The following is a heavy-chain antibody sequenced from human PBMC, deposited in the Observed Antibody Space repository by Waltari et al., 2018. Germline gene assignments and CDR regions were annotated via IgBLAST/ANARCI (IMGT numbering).Heavy chain of an antibody. V-gene: IGHV4-61*02. CDR2: VYTRRST. Sequence: QVQLQESGPGLVKPSQTLSLICTVSGASVSSGGYSWSWTRQPAGKGLEWIWLVYTRRSTKYHPSLKSRVTISVDTSKNQFSLKLSSVTAADTAIYYCARGRGDGANFFFDYWGQGTLVTGSS. CDR3: ARGRGDGANFFFDY. CDR1: GASVSSGGYS. J-gene: IGHJ4*02. D-gene: IGHD3-3*01.